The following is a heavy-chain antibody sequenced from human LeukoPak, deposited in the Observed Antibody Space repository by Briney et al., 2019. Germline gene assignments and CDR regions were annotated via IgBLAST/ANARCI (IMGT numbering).Heavy chain of an antibody. CDR1: GFTFRNYW. CDR3: ARDGGLHTNFNY. D-gene: IGHD2-15*01. J-gene: IGHJ4*02. CDR2: TKPDGTAE. Sequence: GGSLRLSCAASGFTFRNYWIGWVRQAPGKGLEWVANTKPDGTAEYYADSVRGRFTTSRDNANNFLYLQMNSLRGEDTAVYYCARDGGLHTNFNYWGQGTLVTVSS. V-gene: IGHV3-7*01.